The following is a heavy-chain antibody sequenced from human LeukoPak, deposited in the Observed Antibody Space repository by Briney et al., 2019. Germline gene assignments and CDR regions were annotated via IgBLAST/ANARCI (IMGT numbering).Heavy chain of an antibody. Sequence: SGTLSLTCAVSGGSISSSNWWGWVRQPPGKGLEWIGEIYHSGSTNYNPPLKSRVTISLDTSKNQFSLKLNSVTAADTAMYYCARDFTPSPGVSRRAFDIWGQGTMVTVSS. CDR3: ARDFTPSPGVSRRAFDI. D-gene: IGHD1-14*01. V-gene: IGHV4-4*02. CDR2: IYHSGST. CDR1: GGSISSSNW. J-gene: IGHJ3*02.